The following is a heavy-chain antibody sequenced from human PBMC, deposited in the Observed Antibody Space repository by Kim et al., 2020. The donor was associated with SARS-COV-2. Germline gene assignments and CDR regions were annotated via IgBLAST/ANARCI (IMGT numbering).Heavy chain of an antibody. CDR2: ISAYNGNT. V-gene: IGHV1-18*01. D-gene: IGHD3-10*01. Sequence: ASVKVSCKASGYTFTSYGISWVRQAPGQGLEWMGWISAYNGNTNYAQKLQGRVTMTTDTSTSTAYMELRSLRSDDTAVYYCARVLRFGEFLLGYFDYWGQGTLVTVSS. CDR3: ARVLRFGEFLLGYFDY. CDR1: GYTFTSYG. J-gene: IGHJ4*02.